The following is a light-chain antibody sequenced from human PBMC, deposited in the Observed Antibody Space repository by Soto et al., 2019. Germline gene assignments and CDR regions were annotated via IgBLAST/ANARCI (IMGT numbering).Light chain of an antibody. CDR1: QSVTSNY. CDR2: GAS. Sequence: EIVVTQSPGTLSLSPGERATLSCRASQSVTSNYLAWYQQTPGQAPRLLIYGASSRSTGIPDRFSGSGSGTDVTLTISRLEPEDFAVYYCQQRSNWTYTFGQGTKLEI. V-gene: IGKV3D-20*02. J-gene: IGKJ2*01. CDR3: QQRSNWTYT.